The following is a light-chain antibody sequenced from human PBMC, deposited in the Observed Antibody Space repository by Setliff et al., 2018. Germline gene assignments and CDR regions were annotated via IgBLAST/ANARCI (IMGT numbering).Light chain of an antibody. J-gene: IGLJ1*01. CDR2: DVT. V-gene: IGLV2-11*01. CDR3: SSYAGNFLVV. CDR1: SSDVGAYNY. Sequence: ALSQPRSVFGSPVQAVTIFCTGSSSDVGAYNYVSWYQQHPGKAPKLMLYDVTKRPSVVPYRFSGSKSANTASLTIPGLQAEDEADYYFSSYAGNFLVVFGIVTKVTVL.